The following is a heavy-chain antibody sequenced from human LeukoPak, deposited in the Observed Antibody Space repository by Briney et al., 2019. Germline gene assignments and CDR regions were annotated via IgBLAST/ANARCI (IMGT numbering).Heavy chain of an antibody. V-gene: IGHV3-7*01. CDR2: ILKDGSVK. CDR1: RFTFSSYW. Sequence: GGALRLSCAASRFTFSSYWMTWVRQAPGKGLEWVANILKDGSVKNYVDSVNAIFTISRNNAENSLYLEMNSLRAVETDGYYCARDAPPFRCSGCHFDDFDIWGQGTMVTVSS. D-gene: IGHD5-12*01. J-gene: IGHJ3*02. CDR3: ARDAPPFRCSGCHFDDFDI.